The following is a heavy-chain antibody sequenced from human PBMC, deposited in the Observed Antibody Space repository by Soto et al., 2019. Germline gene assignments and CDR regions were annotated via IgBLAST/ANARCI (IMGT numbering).Heavy chain of an antibody. Sequence: HPGGSLRLSCAASGFTFSSYAMSWVRQAPGKELEWVSAISGSGGSTYYADSVKGRFTISRDNSKNTLYLQMNSLRAEDTAVYYCVPLCRYCSTTTPSWGQGTLVTVSS. J-gene: IGHJ4*02. CDR2: ISGSGGST. V-gene: IGHV3-23*01. CDR3: VPLCRYCSTTTPS. CDR1: GFTFSSYA. D-gene: IGHD2-2*01.